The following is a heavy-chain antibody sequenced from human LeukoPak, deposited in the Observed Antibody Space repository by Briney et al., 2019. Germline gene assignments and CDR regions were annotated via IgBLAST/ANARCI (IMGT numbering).Heavy chain of an antibody. CDR1: GGSISSYY. Sequence: SETLSLTCTVSGGSISSYYWSWIRQPPGKGLAWIGYIYYSGNTNYNPSLKSRVIISVDTSKNRFSLKLSSVTAADTAVYYCAKFTHYHGMDVWGKGTTVTVSS. J-gene: IGHJ6*04. V-gene: IGHV4-59*01. CDR3: AKFTHYHGMDV. CDR2: IYYSGNT.